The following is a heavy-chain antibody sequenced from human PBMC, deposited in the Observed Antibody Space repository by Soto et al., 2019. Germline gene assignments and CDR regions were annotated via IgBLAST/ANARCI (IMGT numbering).Heavy chain of an antibody. D-gene: IGHD3-9*01. J-gene: IGHJ2*01. V-gene: IGHV1-46*01. CDR2: INPSGGST. CDR3: ARXGYFDWLLTPPNWYFDL. CDR1: GYTFTSYY. Sequence: ASVEVSCKESGYTFTSYYMHWVRQAPGQGLEWMGIINPSGGSTSYAQKFQGRVTMTRDTSTSTVYMELSSLRSEDTAVYYCARXGYFDWLLTPPNWYFDLWGRGTLVTVSS.